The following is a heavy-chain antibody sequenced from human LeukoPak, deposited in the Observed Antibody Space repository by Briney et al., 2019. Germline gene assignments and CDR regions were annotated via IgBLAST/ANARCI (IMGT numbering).Heavy chain of an antibody. CDR1: GGTFSSYA. D-gene: IGHD3-3*01. J-gene: IGHJ6*02. V-gene: IGHV1-69*04. Sequence: SVKVSCKASGGTFSSYAISWVRQAPGQGLEWMGRTIPIFGIANYAQKFQGRVTITADKSTSTAYMGLSSLRSEDTAVYYCARVSTQAPKDITIFGVVTYTHLDYGMDVWGQGTTVTVSS. CDR2: TIPIFGIA. CDR3: ARVSTQAPKDITIFGVVTYTHLDYGMDV.